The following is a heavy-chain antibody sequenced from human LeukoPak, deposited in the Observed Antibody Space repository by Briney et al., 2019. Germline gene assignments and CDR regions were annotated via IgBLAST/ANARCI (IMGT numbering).Heavy chain of an antibody. J-gene: IGHJ4*02. Sequence: GGSLRLSCAASGFSFSVYWMHWVRQAPGKGPVWVSRIKTGGSITDYADFVKGRFTISRDNAKNSLYLQMNSLRAEDTAVYYCARRREQVSFISRRKDQSFDYWGQGTLVTVSS. CDR3: ARRREQVSFISRRKDQSFDY. V-gene: IGHV3-74*01. CDR2: IKTGGSIT. CDR1: GFSFSVYW. D-gene: IGHD1-14*01.